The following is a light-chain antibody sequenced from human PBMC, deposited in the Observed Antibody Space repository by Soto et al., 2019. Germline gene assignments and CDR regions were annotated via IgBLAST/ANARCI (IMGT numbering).Light chain of an antibody. CDR3: LLYHTAALAD. CDR1: TGTVTTGHY. J-gene: IGLJ2*01. V-gene: IGLV7-46*01. CDR2: DTT. Sequence: QTVVTQEPSLTVSPGGTVTLTCGSSTGTVTTGHYPYWFQQKPGQAPRTLIYDTTKRYPWTPARFSASLLGGKAALTLSGAQPEDEADYYCLLYHTAALADFGGGTKLTVL.